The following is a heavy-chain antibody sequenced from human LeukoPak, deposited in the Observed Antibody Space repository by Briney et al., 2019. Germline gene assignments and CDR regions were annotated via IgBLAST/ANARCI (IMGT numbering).Heavy chain of an antibody. D-gene: IGHD1-20*01. CDR3: ARDFSAYNWKELYQGPDY. CDR1: GYTFTSYY. CDR2: INPSGGST. J-gene: IGHJ4*02. Sequence: ASVKVSCKASGYTFTSYYMHWVRQAPGQGLEWMGIINPSGGSTSYAQKFQGRVTMTRDTSSSTVYMELSSLRSEDTAVYYCARDFSAYNWKELYQGPDYWGQGTLVTVSS. V-gene: IGHV1-46*01.